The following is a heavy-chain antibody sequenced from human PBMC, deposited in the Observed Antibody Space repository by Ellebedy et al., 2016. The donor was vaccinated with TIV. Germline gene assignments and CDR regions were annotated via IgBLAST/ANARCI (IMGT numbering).Heavy chain of an antibody. D-gene: IGHD4-11*01. CDR3: AKDPFYGNYYWYFDL. J-gene: IGHJ2*01. CDR2: ISGSGVST. Sequence: GESLKISCAASGFTFSNYWMSWVRQAPGKGLEWVSAISGSGVSTFYADSVKGRFTISRDNSKNTLYLQMNSMRAGDTAVYYCAKDPFYGNYYWYFDLWGRGTLVTVSS. CDR1: GFTFSNYW. V-gene: IGHV3-23*01.